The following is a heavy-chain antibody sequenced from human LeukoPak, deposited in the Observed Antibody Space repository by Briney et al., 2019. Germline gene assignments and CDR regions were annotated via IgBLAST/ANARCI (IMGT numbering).Heavy chain of an antibody. D-gene: IGHD2-21*02. CDR2: ISGSGGST. J-gene: IGHJ4*02. CDR1: GFTFSSYA. V-gene: IGHV3-23*01. CDR3: AKVRLVVVTAPFDY. Sequence: PGGSLRPSCAASGFTFSSYAMSWVRQAPGKGLEWVSAISGSGGSTYYADSVKGRFTISRDNSKNTLYLQMNSLRAEDTAVYYCAKVRLVVVTAPFDYWGQGTLVTVSS.